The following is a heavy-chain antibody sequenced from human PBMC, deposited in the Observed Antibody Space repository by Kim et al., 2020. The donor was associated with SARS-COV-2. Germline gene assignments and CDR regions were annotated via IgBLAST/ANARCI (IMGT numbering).Heavy chain of an antibody. Sequence: SLKGRFSISRDNVKNNLYLQMNSLSPEDTAVYYCARAGDYDICCYYAFFHHWGQGAPVTVSS. V-gene: IGHV3-74*01. J-gene: IGHJ1*01. D-gene: IGHD3-22*01. CDR3: ARAGDYDICCYYAFFHH.